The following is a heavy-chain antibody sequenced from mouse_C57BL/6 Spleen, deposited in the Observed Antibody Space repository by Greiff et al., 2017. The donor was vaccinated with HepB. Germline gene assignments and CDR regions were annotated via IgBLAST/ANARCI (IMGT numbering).Heavy chain of an antibody. D-gene: IGHD2-3*01. V-gene: IGHV14-2*01. CDR2: IDPEDGET. CDR1: GFNIKDYY. J-gene: IGHJ2*01. CDR3: ASRHDGYFTYFDY. Sequence: EVKLQESGAELVKPGASVKLSCTASGFNIKDYYMHWVKQRTEQGLEWIGRIDPEDGETKYAPKFQGKATITADTSSNTAYLQLSSLTSEDTAVYYCASRHDGYFTYFDYWGQGTTLTVSS.